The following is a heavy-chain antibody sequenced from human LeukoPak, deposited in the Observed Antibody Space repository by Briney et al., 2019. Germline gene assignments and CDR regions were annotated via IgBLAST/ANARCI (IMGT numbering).Heavy chain of an antibody. CDR3: AKDRAWLGLFDY. CDR2: ISGSGGST. Sequence: PGGSLRLSCAASGFTFSSYAMHWVRQAPGKGLEWVSAISGSGGSTYYADSVKGRFTISRDNSKNTLYLQMNSLRAEDTAVYYCAKDRAWLGLFDYWGQGTLVTVSS. V-gene: IGHV3-23*01. CDR1: GFTFSSYA. D-gene: IGHD6-19*01. J-gene: IGHJ4*02.